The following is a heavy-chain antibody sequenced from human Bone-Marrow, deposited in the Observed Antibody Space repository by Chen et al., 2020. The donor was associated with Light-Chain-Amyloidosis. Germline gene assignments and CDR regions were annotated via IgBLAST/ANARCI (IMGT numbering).Heavy chain of an antibody. CDR1: GYTFPNYW. J-gene: IGHJ4*02. Sequence: KISCKGSGYTFPNYWIGWVRQMPGKGLEWMGVIYPDDSDARYSPSFEGQVTISADKSITTAYLQWRSLKASDTAMYYCARRRDCYNFDYWGQGTLVTVSS. CDR3: ARRRDCYNFDY. V-gene: IGHV5-51*01. D-gene: IGHD2-21*01. CDR2: IYPDDSDA.